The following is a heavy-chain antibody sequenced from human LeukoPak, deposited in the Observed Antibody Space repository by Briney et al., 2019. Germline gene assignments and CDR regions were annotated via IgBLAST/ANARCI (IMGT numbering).Heavy chain of an antibody. CDR2: INTNTGNP. D-gene: IGHD3-10*01. Sequence: ASVKVSCKASGYTFTSYAMNWVRQATGQGLEWMGWINTNTGNPTYAQGFTGRFVFSLDTSVSTAYLQISSLKAEDTAVYYCARDGERFGELSNNYNWFDPWGQGTLVTVSS. V-gene: IGHV7-4-1*02. CDR3: ARDGERFGELSNNYNWFDP. CDR1: GYTFTSYA. J-gene: IGHJ5*02.